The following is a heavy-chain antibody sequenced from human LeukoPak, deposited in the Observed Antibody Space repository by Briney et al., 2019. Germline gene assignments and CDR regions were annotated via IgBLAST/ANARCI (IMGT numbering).Heavy chain of an antibody. D-gene: IGHD3-10*01. CDR2: ISWNSGSI. CDR1: GFTFDDYA. CDR3: AKEVGEYYFDY. V-gene: IGHV3-9*01. J-gene: IGHJ4*02. Sequence: GGSLRLSCAASGFTFDDYAMHWVRQAPGKGLEWVSGISWNSGSIGYADSVKGRFTIPRDNAKNSLYLQMNSLRAEDTALYYCAKEVGEYYFDYWGQGTLVTVSS.